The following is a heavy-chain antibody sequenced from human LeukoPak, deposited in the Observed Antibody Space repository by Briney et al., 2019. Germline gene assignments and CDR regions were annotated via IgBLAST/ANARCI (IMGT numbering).Heavy chain of an antibody. V-gene: IGHV1-2*02. CDR1: GYTFTGYY. CDR3: ARSQTSGYSSSWYDY. Sequence: ASVKVSCKASGYTFTGYYMHWVRQAPGQGLEWMGWINLNSGGTNYAQKFQGRVTMTRDTSISTAYMELSRLRSDDTAVYYCARSQTSGYSSSWYDYWGQGTLVTVSS. D-gene: IGHD6-13*01. J-gene: IGHJ4*02. CDR2: INLNSGGT.